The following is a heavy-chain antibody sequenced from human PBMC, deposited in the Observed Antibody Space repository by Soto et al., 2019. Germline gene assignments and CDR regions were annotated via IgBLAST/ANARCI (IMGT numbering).Heavy chain of an antibody. CDR3: AKEVEAYYYDSSGSHVVDYYYAMDV. V-gene: IGHV3-23*01. CDR1: GFTFSSYA. D-gene: IGHD3-22*01. CDR2: ISGSGGST. Sequence: GGSLRLSCAASGFTFSSYAMSWVRQAPGKGLEWVSSISGSGGSTYYADSVKGRFTISRDNSKNTLYLQMNSLRAEDTAVYYCAKEVEAYYYDSSGSHVVDYYYAMDVWGLGTTVTVYS. J-gene: IGHJ6*02.